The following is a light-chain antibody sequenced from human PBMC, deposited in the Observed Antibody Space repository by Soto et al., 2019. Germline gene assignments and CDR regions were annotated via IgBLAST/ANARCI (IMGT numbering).Light chain of an antibody. CDR3: QQYNNWPWM. V-gene: IGKV1-5*03. CDR2: KTS. Sequence: DIQMPQSPSTLSASVGDRVTITCRASQSISSWLAWYQQKPGKAPKLLIYKTSSLESGVPSRFSGSGSGTEFTLIISSMQSEDFAVYYCQQYNNWPWMFGQGTKVDI. CDR1: QSISSW. J-gene: IGKJ1*01.